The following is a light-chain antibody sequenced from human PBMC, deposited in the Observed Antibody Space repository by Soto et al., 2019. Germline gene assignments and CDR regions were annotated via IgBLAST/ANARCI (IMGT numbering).Light chain of an antibody. CDR1: QSLLHSNGYTY. CDR2: LGS. J-gene: IGKJ1*01. V-gene: IGKV2-28*01. Sequence: SVMTQSPLSLPVTPGEPASISCRSSQSLLHSNGYTYLDWYLQKPGQSPQLLIYLGSNRASGAPDRFSGSGSGTEFTLKISRVEAEDVGVYYCMQALQTPPWTFGQGTKVDIK. CDR3: MQALQTPPWT.